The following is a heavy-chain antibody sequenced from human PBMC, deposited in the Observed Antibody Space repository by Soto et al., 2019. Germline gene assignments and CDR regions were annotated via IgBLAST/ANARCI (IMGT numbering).Heavy chain of an antibody. D-gene: IGHD4-4*01. CDR2: ISSSGSTI. V-gene: IGHV3-48*03. Sequence: VQLVESGGGLVQPGGSLRLSCAASGFTFSSYEMNWVRQAPGKGLEWVSYISSSGSTIYYADSVKGRFTISRDNAKNSLYLQMNSLRAEDTAVYYCARAADDYSNLGWFDPWGQGTLVTVSS. CDR1: GFTFSSYE. CDR3: ARAADDYSNLGWFDP. J-gene: IGHJ5*02.